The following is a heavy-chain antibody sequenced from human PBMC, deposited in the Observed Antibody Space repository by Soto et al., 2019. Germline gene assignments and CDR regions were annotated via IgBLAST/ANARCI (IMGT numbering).Heavy chain of an antibody. CDR1: GGTFSSYT. CDR3: TSEDVATGLV. J-gene: IGHJ4*02. CDR2: IIPVLGIA. D-gene: IGHD5-12*01. V-gene: IGHV1-69*02. Sequence: SVKVSCKASGGTFSSYTISWVRQAPGQGLEWMGRIIPVLGIANYAQKFHRRVTLTRDMSTSTAYMELRSLTSEDTAIYYCTSEDVATGLVWGPGSLVTVSS.